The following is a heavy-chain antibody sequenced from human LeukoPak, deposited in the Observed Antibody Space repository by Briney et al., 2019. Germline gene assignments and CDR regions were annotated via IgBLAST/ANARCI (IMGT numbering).Heavy chain of an antibody. V-gene: IGHV3-30-3*01. CDR1: GFTFSTYA. D-gene: IGHD3-10*01. J-gene: IGHJ4*02. Sequence: GGSLRLSCAASGFTFSTYAMHWVRQAPGKGLEWVAVVSYDGTNKYYADSVKGRFTISRDNSKNTLYLQMNSLRAEDTAVYYCASPPFGELLSPFDYWGQGTLVTVSS. CDR3: ASPPFGELLSPFDY. CDR2: VSYDGTNK.